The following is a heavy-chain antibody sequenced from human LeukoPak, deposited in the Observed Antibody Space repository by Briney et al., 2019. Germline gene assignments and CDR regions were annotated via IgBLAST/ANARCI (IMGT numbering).Heavy chain of an antibody. Sequence: SETLSLTCSVSGASLSSWYWSWIRQPAGKGLEWIGHISTSGSTRYNPSRKSRVTISLDTSKNQVSLKLSSVTAADTAVYYCARDLRYSPLTNCFDPWGQGTLVTVSS. CDR2: ISTSGST. CDR1: GASLSSWY. D-gene: IGHD3-9*01. V-gene: IGHV4-4*07. J-gene: IGHJ5*02. CDR3: ARDLRYSPLTNCFDP.